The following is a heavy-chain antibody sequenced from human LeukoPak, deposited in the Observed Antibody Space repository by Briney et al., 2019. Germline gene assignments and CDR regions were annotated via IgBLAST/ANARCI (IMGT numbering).Heavy chain of an antibody. J-gene: IGHJ6*02. Sequence: SVKVSCKTSGGTFSSSAITWVRQAPGQGLEWMGRIIPVLNITTYAQKFQGSVTITADPSTSTVYMELSSLRSEETAVYYCARDQGLTAPPPYGLDVWGQGTTVIVSS. CDR1: GGTFSSSA. V-gene: IGHV1-69*04. CDR3: ARDQGLTAPPPYGLDV. D-gene: IGHD5-18*01. CDR2: IIPVLNIT.